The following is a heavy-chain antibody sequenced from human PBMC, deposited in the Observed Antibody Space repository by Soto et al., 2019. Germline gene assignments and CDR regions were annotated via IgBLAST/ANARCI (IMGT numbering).Heavy chain of an antibody. J-gene: IGHJ4*02. Sequence: EVQLVESGGDLVQRGGSLRLSCAASGFPFSSYWMHWVRHTPGKGLDWVARISGDGVTTYYADSVTGRFTVSRDNAENTGSVQISGLRAEDTAVYYCDSDYYGLLTGYYTDYWVEGTLVSIS. CDR1: GFPFSSYW. V-gene: IGHV3-74*01. D-gene: IGHD3-9*01. CDR3: DSDYYGLLTGYYTDY. CDR2: ISGDGVTT.